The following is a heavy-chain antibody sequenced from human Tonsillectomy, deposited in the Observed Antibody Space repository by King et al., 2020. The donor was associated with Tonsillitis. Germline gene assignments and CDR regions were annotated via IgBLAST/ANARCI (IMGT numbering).Heavy chain of an antibody. Sequence: VQLVESGAEGKKPGESLRISCQGSGYAFSTYWIAWVRQMPGKGLQYMGRIDPRDSYTNYSPSFQGHVIISADNSINTAYLQWGSLKASDSAIYYCARIRGWTPGVFEIWGQGTLVTVSS. D-gene: IGHD3/OR15-3a*01. CDR1: GYAFSTYW. CDR2: IDPRDSYT. V-gene: IGHV5-10-1*03. CDR3: ARIRGWTPGVFEI. J-gene: IGHJ3*02.